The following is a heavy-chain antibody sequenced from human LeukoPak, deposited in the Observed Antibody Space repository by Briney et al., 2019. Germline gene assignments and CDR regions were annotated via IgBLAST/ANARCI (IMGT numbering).Heavy chain of an antibody. CDR1: GGSISSYY. J-gene: IGHJ4*02. CDR2: IYTSGST. CDR3: ARCHYYDSSGYYEEDY. V-gene: IGHV4-4*07. Sequence: SQTLSLTCXVSGGSISSYYWSWIRQPAGKGLEWIGRIYTSGSTNYNPPLKSRVTMSVDTSKNQFSLKLSSVTAADTAVYYCARCHYYDSSGYYEEDYWGQGTLVTVSS. D-gene: IGHD3-22*01.